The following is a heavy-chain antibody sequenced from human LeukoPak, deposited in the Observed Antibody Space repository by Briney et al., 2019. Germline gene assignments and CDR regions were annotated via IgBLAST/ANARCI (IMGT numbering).Heavy chain of an antibody. Sequence: QPGGSLRLSYAASGFTFSYYWMSWVRQAPGKGLERVANIKQDGSEIYYVDSVKGRFSISRDNAQTSLYLQMNSLRAEDTAVYYCARDVVFDYWGQGTLVTVSS. D-gene: IGHD2-21*01. J-gene: IGHJ4*02. CDR3: ARDVVFDY. CDR1: GFTFSYYW. CDR2: IKQDGSEI. V-gene: IGHV3-7*01.